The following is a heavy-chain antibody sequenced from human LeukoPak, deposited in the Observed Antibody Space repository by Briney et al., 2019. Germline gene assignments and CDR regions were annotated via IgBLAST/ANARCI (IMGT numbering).Heavy chain of an antibody. CDR3: ARYCSSTNCLAAAHYYGMDV. Sequence: GGSLRLSCAASGFTFSSYAMSWVRQAPGKGLEWVSAISGSGGSTYYADSVKGRFTISRDNSKNTLYLQMNSLRAEDTALYYCARYCSSTNCLAAAHYYGMDVWGQGTTVTVSS. J-gene: IGHJ6*02. CDR1: GFTFSSYA. CDR2: ISGSGGST. V-gene: IGHV3-23*01. D-gene: IGHD2-2*01.